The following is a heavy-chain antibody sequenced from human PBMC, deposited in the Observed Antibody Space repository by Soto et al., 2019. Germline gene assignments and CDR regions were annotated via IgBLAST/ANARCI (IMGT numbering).Heavy chain of an antibody. CDR2: IWYDGSNK. Sequence: ESGGGVVQPGRSLRLSCAASGFTFSSYGMHWVRQAPGKGLEWVAVIWYDGSNKYYADSVKGRFTISRDNSKNTLYLQMNSLRAEDTAVYYCARDEANYDILTGYYAPPNYYMDVWGKGTTVTVSS. V-gene: IGHV3-33*01. D-gene: IGHD3-9*01. CDR3: ARDEANYDILTGYYAPPNYYMDV. CDR1: GFTFSSYG. J-gene: IGHJ6*03.